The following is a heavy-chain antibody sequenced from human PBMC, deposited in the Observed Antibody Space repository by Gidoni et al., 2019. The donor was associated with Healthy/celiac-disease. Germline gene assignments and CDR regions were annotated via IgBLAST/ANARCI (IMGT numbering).Heavy chain of an antibody. CDR3: ARIHNYGDHGGDWFDP. V-gene: IGHV3-21*01. Sequence: EVQLVESGGGLVKPGGSLRLSCAASGFTFSSYSMNWVRQAPGKGLEWVSSISSSSSYIYYADSVKGRFTISRDNAKNSLYLQMNSLRAEDTAVYYCARIHNYGDHGGDWFDPWGQGTLVTVSS. CDR1: GFTFSSYS. D-gene: IGHD4-17*01. CDR2: ISSSSSYI. J-gene: IGHJ5*02.